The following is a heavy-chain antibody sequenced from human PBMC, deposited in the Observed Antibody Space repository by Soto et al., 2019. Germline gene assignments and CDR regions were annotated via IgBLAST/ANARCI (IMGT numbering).Heavy chain of an antibody. CDR2: VYYTGDT. CDR3: VGQGIDYLHGLVAV. Sequence: QVQLQQSGPRLVKPSETLSLTCTVSSGPDRSHNWGWIRQPPGRGLEWIGYVYYTGDTAYNPSLRGRVTISADTSTNDIFLTLNSVTAADTAVYYCVGQGIDYLHGLVAVWGQGTTVSVSS. V-gene: IGHV4-59*08. CDR1: SGPDRSHN. J-gene: IGHJ6*02. D-gene: IGHD4-17*01.